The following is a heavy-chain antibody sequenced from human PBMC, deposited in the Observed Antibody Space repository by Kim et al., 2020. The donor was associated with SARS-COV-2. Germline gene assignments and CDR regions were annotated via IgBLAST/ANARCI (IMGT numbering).Heavy chain of an antibody. Sequence: GGSLRLSCAASGFTFSSYAMSWVRQAPGKGLEWVSVISGSGGSTYYAYSVKGRVTISRDNSKNTLYLQMNSLRAEDTAVYYCAKLSGTTMVRGENWFDPWGQGTLFTVSS. D-gene: IGHD3-10*01. CDR1: GFTFSSYA. J-gene: IGHJ5*02. CDR2: ISGSGGST. V-gene: IGHV3-23*01. CDR3: AKLSGTTMVRGENWFDP.